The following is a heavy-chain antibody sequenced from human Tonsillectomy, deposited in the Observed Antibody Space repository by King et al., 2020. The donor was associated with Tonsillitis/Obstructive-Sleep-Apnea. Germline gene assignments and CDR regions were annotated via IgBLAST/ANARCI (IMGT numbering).Heavy chain of an antibody. CDR3: AGQTGWYMES. Sequence: VQLVESGGDLVQPGGSLRLSCAASTFTFSTYWMNWVRQAPGKGLEWVANINQDGSEENYVDSVRGRFTISRDNAKNSLYLQMNSLRADDTAVYYCAGQTGWYMESWGQGTLVTVSS. D-gene: IGHD6-19*01. V-gene: IGHV3-7*01. CDR1: TFTFSTYW. CDR2: INQDGSEE. J-gene: IGHJ1*01.